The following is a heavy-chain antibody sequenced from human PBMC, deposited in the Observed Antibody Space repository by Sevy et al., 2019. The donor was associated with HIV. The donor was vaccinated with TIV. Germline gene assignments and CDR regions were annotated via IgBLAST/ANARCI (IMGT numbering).Heavy chain of an antibody. CDR2: ISWNGGSA. V-gene: IGHV3-9*03. Sequence: GGSLRPSCVASGFTFDDYGMHWVRHPPGKGLEWVSGISWNGGSAGYADSVKGRITISRDNAKNSLYLEMNSLRAEDMALYYCVKGGSSGYYPYTFDIWGQGTKVTVSS. CDR3: VKGGSSGYYPYTFDI. D-gene: IGHD6-25*01. J-gene: IGHJ3*02. CDR1: GFTFDDYG.